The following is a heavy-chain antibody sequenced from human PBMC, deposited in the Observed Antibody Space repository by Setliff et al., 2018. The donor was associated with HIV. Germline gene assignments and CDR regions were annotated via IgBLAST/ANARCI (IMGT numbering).Heavy chain of an antibody. J-gene: IGHJ4*02. CDR3: TTAVAQNWYGSGNENY. CDR2: IKSKTDGETE. Sequence: PGGSLRLSCAASGFTFTNAWMSWVRQAPGKGLEWVGRIKSKTDGETEDYAAPVKGRFTISRDDSRNTLYLQMNSLITEDTALYYCTTAVAQNWYGSGNENYWGQGTLVTVSS. D-gene: IGHD3-10*01. V-gene: IGHV3-15*01. CDR1: GFTFTNAW.